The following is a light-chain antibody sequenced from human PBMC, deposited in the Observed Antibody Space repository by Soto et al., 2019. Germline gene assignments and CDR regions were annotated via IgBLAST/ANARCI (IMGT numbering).Light chain of an antibody. CDR2: GAS. Sequence: EIVMTQSPATLSVSPGERATLSCRASQSVSGNLAWYQQKPGQAPRLLIYGASTRAAGFPARFSGSGSGTEFTLTISDVQPEDFAVYYCHQRQSWPRTFGQGTKVDIK. CDR1: QSVSGN. V-gene: IGKV3-15*01. J-gene: IGKJ1*01. CDR3: HQRQSWPRT.